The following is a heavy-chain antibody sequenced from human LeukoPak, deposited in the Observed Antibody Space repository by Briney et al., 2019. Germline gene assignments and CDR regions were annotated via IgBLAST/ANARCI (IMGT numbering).Heavy chain of an antibody. J-gene: IGHJ3*02. V-gene: IGHV4-30-2*01. CDR1: GGSISSGGYY. CDR2: IYHSGST. CDR3: ARVRSSIAARSDAFDI. Sequence: PSETLSLTCTVSGGSISSGGYYWSWIRQPPGKGLEWIGYIYHSGSTYYNPSLKSRVTISVDRSKNQFSLKLSSVTAADTAVYYCARVRSSIAARSDAFDIWGQGTMVTVSS. D-gene: IGHD6-6*01.